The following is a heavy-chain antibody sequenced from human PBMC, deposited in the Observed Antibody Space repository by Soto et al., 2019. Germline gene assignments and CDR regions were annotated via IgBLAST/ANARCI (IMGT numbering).Heavy chain of an antibody. Sequence: GESLKISCKGSGYSFTSYWIGWVRQIPGKGLEWMGIIYPGDSDTRYSPSFQGQVTISADKSISTAYLQWSSLKASDTAMYYCARHNIAAAGTFDYWGQGTLVTVSS. CDR2: IYPGDSDT. J-gene: IGHJ4*02. V-gene: IGHV5-51*01. CDR1: GYSFTSYW. CDR3: ARHNIAAAGTFDY. D-gene: IGHD6-13*01.